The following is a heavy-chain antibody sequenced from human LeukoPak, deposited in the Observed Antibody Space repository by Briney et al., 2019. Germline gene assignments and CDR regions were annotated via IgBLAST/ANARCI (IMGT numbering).Heavy chain of an antibody. V-gene: IGHV3-15*04. CDR1: GFILSDHY. CDR2: IASKTDGGTT. J-gene: IGHJ4*02. Sequence: PGGSLRLSCAASGFILSDHYIDWVRQAPGKGLEWVGRIASKTDGGTTDYAAPVKGRFTISRDDSKNTLFLQMNSLKTEDTAVYYCTTGIRGDCGQGTLVTVSS. CDR3: TTGIRGD.